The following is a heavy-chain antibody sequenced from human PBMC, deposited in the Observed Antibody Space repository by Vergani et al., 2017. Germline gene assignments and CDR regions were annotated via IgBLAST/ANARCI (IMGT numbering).Heavy chain of an antibody. CDR3: ARAHTKRRLLSPYYYYYGMDV. D-gene: IGHD3-3*01. V-gene: IGHV1-2*02. CDR2: INPNSGGT. CDR1: GYTFTGYY. J-gene: IGHJ6*02. Sequence: QVQLVQSGAEVKKPGASVKVSCKASGYTFTGYYMHWVRQAPGQGLEWMGWINPNSGGTNYAQKFQGSVTMTRDTAISTAYMELSRLRSDDTAVYYCARAHTKRRLLSPYYYYYGMDVWGQGTSVTVSS.